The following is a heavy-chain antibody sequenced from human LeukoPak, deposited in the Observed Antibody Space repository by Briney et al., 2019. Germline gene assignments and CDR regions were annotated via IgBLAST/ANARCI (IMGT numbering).Heavy chain of an antibody. CDR3: ARGSSRFLDPFGAFDI. Sequence: SVKVSCKASGGTFSSYAISWVRQAPGQGLEWMGGIIPIFGTADYAQKFQGRVTITADESTSTAYMKLSSLRSEDTAVYYCARGSSRFLDPFGAFDIWGQGTMVTVSS. J-gene: IGHJ3*02. V-gene: IGHV1-69*13. CDR2: IIPIFGTA. D-gene: IGHD3-3*01. CDR1: GGTFSSYA.